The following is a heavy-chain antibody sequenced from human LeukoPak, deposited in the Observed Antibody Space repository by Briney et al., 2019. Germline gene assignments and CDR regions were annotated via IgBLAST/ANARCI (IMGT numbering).Heavy chain of an antibody. CDR3: ARLLYFGDYSDY. V-gene: IGHV4-34*01. J-gene: IGHJ4*02. Sequence: SETLSLTCAVYGGSFSGYYWSWIRQPPGKGLEWIGEINHSGSTNYNPSLKSRVTISVDTSKNQFSLKLSSVTAADTAVYYCARLLYFGDYSDYWGQGTLVTVSS. D-gene: IGHD3-16*01. CDR2: INHSGST. CDR1: GGSFSGYY.